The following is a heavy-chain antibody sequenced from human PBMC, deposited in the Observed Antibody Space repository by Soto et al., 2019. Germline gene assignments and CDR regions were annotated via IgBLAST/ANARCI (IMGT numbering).Heavy chain of an antibody. V-gene: IGHV1-2*04. Sequence: ASVKVSCKASGYTFTGYCMHWVRQAPGQGLEWMGWINPNSGGTNYARKFQGWVTMTRDASISTAYMELSRLRSDDTAVYYCARSGQYDSSGYYPVAYYYGMDVWGQGTTVTVSS. CDR2: INPNSGGT. CDR3: ARSGQYDSSGYYPVAYYYGMDV. CDR1: GYTFTGYC. J-gene: IGHJ6*02. D-gene: IGHD3-22*01.